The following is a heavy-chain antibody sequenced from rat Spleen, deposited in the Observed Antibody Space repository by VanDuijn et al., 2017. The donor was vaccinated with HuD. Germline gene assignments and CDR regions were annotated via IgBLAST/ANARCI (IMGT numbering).Heavy chain of an antibody. Sequence: EVQLVESGGGLVQPGRSMKLSCAASGFTFSTFYMAWVRQTPTKGLEWVASISSGGGNAYYPDSVKGRFTMSRDNAKSTLYLQMNSLRSEDTATYYCARGHTLGMDYFDYWGQGVMVTVSS. D-gene: IGHD1-7*01. J-gene: IGHJ2*01. CDR1: GFTFSTFY. V-gene: IGHV5-25*01. CDR2: ISSGGGNA. CDR3: ARGHTLGMDYFDY.